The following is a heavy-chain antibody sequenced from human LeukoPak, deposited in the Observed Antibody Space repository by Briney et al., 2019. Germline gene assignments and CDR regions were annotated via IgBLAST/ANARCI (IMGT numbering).Heavy chain of an antibody. J-gene: IGHJ4*02. Sequence: GGSLRLSCAASGFTFSHTWISWVRQAPGKGLEWVGRVKSKNDGGSTDYAAPVKGRFFISRDDSRGTLSLEMNSLKIEDTAVYFSVGRPWNFDYWGQGTLVTVSS. D-gene: IGHD1-1*01. CDR2: VKSKNDGGST. CDR3: VGRPWNFDY. V-gene: IGHV3-15*01. CDR1: GFTFSHTW.